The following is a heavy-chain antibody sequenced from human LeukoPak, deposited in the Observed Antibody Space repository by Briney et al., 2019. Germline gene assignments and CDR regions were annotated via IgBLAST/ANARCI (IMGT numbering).Heavy chain of an antibody. J-gene: IGHJ5*02. Sequence: ASVKVSCKASGGTFSSYAISWVRQAPGQGLEWMGGIIPIFGTANYAQKFQGRVTITADESTSTAYMELSSLRSEDTAVYYCARATSFGELLRWFDPWGQGTLVTVSS. V-gene: IGHV1-69*13. CDR2: IIPIFGTA. D-gene: IGHD3-10*01. CDR3: ARATSFGELLRWFDP. CDR1: GGTFSSYA.